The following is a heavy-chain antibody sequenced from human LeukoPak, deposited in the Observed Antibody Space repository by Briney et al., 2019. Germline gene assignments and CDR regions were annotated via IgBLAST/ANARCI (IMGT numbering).Heavy chain of an antibody. CDR2: IYYSGST. CDR3: ARLLGYCSGGSCYSDY. Sequence: SETLSLTCTVSGGSISSYYWSWIRQPPGKGLEWIGSIYYSGSTYYNPSLKSRVTISVDTSKNQFSLKLSSVTAADTAVYYCARLLGYCSGGSCYSDYWGQGTLVTVSS. D-gene: IGHD2-15*01. V-gene: IGHV4-59*05. CDR1: GGSISSYY. J-gene: IGHJ4*02.